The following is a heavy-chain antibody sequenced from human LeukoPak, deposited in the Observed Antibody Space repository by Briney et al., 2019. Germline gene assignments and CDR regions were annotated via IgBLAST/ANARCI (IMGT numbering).Heavy chain of an antibody. CDR1: GGSFSGYY. Sequence: SETLSLTCAVYGGSFSGYYWSWIRQPPGKGLEWIGEINHSGSTNYNPSLKSRVTISVDTSKNQFSLKLSSVTAADTAVYYCARLGYGSGSSDYYYYMDDWGKGTTVTISS. J-gene: IGHJ6*03. V-gene: IGHV4-34*01. CDR2: INHSGST. CDR3: ARLGYGSGSSDYYYYMDD. D-gene: IGHD3-10*01.